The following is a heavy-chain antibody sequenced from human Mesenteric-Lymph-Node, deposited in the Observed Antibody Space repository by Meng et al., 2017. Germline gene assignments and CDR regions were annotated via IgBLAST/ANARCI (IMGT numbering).Heavy chain of an antibody. V-gene: IGHV4-4*02. CDR3: ATGRNYYYYYYGMDV. CDR2: IYHSGST. Sequence: GSLRLSCAVSGGSISSSNWWSWVRQPPGKGLEWIGEIYHSGSTNYNPSLKSRVTISVDKSKNQFSLRLSSVTAADTAVYYCATGRNYYYYYYGMDVWGQGTTVTVSS. J-gene: IGHJ6*02. D-gene: IGHD1-14*01. CDR1: GGSISSSNW.